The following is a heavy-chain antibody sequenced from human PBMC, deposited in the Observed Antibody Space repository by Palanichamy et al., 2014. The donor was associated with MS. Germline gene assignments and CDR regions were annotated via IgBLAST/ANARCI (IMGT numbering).Heavy chain of an antibody. D-gene: IGHD1-26*01. J-gene: IGHJ4*02. CDR1: GGTFSGHV. V-gene: IGHV1-69*06. CDR3: ARSGIVGATRVFDN. CDR2: IIPIVGTA. Sequence: QVQLVQSGAEVKKPGSSVKVSCKASGGTFSGHVINWVRQTPGQGLEWMGGIIPIVGTANYAQKFQGRVTITADKLTSTAYMELSSLRSEDTAVFYCARSGIVGATRVFDNWGQGTLVTVSS.